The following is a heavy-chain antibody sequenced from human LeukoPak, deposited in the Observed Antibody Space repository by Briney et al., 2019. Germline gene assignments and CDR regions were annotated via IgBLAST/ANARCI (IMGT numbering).Heavy chain of an antibody. D-gene: IGHD3-22*01. J-gene: IGHJ4*02. Sequence: PGGSLRLSCAASGFTFSAYWVHWVRQAPGKGLVWVSRINSDGSSTRYADSVKGPFTISREHAKTPMYLQMNSLRAADTAVYYCKSKTTDYYDSSGVGGYWGQGTLVTVSS. CDR3: KSKTTDYYDSSGVGGY. CDR1: GFTFSAYW. CDR2: INSDGSST. V-gene: IGHV3-74*01.